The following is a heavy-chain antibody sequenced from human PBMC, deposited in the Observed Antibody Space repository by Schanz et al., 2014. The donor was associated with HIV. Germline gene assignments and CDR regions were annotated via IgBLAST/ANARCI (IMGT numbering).Heavy chain of an antibody. Sequence: EVQLVESGGGLVKPGRSLRLSCEASGFTFSNYGMHWVRQAPGKGLEWVGRSKNKANGYITEYTASVKGRFTISRDDSRNSLYLQMNSLKTEDTAVYFCARWRSGAPSNWGQGTLVTVSP. V-gene: IGHV3-72*01. D-gene: IGHD3-10*01. CDR1: GFTFSNYG. CDR2: SKNKANGYIT. CDR3: ARWRSGAPSN. J-gene: IGHJ4*02.